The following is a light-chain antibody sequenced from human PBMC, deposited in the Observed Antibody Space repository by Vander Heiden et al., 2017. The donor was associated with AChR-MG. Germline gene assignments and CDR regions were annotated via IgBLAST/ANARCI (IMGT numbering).Light chain of an antibody. CDR2: DVN. CDR3: SSSTSSTTVI. J-gene: IGLJ2*01. Sequence: QSALTQPASVSGSPGQSLTISCTGTSSDVGGDKYVSWYQQHPGKSPKLMIYDVNIRPSGVSDRFSGSKSGNTASLTISGLQAEDEADYYCSSSTSSTTVIFGGGTKLTVL. V-gene: IGLV2-14*03. CDR1: SSDVGGDKY.